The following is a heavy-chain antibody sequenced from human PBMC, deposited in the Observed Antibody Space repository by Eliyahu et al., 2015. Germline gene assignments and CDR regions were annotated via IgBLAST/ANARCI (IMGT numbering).Heavy chain of an antibody. J-gene: IGHJ4*02. CDR3: AKKSDYVGTSFDS. CDR2: IYSGGST. CDR1: GFSVSNRY. V-gene: IGHV3-53*01. D-gene: IGHD3-16*01. Sequence: EVQLVESGGGLIQPGGSLRLSCAASGFSVSNRYMTWVRQAPGKGLEWVSLIYSGGSTYYADSVKGRFTISRDSSKNMVYLQMNSLRAEDTAVYYCAKKSDYVGTSFDSWGQGTLVTVSS.